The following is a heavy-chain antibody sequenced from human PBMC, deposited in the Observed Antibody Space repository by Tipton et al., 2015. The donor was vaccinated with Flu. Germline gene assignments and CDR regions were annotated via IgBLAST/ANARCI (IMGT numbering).Heavy chain of an antibody. V-gene: IGHV3-30*02. CDR3: AKVIPELVAGLDS. J-gene: IGHJ4*02. CDR1: GFTFNIYD. Sequence: GSLRLSCAASGFTFNIYDMHWVRRAPGKGLEWVTFVRYDGNNKYYADSVKGRFTISRDNSKSALYLQMNSLRAEDTAVYYCAKVIPELVAGLDSWGQGTLVTVSS. CDR2: VRYDGNNK. D-gene: IGHD6-19*01.